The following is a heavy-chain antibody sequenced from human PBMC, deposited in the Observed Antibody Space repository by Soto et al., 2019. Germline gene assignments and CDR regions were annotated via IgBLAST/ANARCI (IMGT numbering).Heavy chain of an antibody. CDR3: AIDCYGASSGPRRNFFDP. V-gene: IGHV1-8*01. J-gene: IGHJ5*02. Sequence: ASVKVSCKPSGYTFTSYDINWVRQAAGQGLEWMGWMNPNSGNTGYARKFQGRLSMTTNTSISTAYMELSSLRSEDTAIYFCAIDCYGASSGPRRNFFDPWGRGTVVTVSS. CDR2: MNPNSGNT. D-gene: IGHD2-2*01. CDR1: GYTFTSYD.